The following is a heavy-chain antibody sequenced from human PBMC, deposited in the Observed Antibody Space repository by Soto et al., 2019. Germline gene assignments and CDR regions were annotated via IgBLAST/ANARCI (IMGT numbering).Heavy chain of an antibody. CDR2: ISGSGGST. J-gene: IGHJ4*02. CDR1: GFTFSSYA. D-gene: IGHD3-3*01. Sequence: GSLRLSCAASGFTFSSYAMSCVRQAPGKGLEWVSAISGSGGSTYYADSVKGRFTISRDNSKNTLYLQMNSLRAEDTAVYYCAKDGDLLCGFWSGYPDYWGQGTLVTVSS. CDR3: AKDGDLLCGFWSGYPDY. V-gene: IGHV3-23*01.